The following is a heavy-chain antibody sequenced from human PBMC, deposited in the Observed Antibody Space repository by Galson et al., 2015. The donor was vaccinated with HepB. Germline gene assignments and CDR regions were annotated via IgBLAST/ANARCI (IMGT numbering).Heavy chain of an antibody. Sequence: ETLSLTCTVSGGSISSSSYYWGWIRQPPGKGLEWIGSIYYSGSTYYNPSLKSRVTISVDTSKNQFSLKLSSVTAADTAVYYCAARSHYSGYDRHYYYYGMDVWGQGTTVTVSS. CDR3: AARSHYSGYDRHYYYYGMDV. D-gene: IGHD5-12*01. V-gene: IGHV4-39*01. CDR1: GGSISSSSYY. CDR2: IYYSGST. J-gene: IGHJ6*02.